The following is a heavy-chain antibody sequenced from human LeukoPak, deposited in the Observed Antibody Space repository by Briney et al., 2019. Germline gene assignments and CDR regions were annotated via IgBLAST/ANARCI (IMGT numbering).Heavy chain of an antibody. D-gene: IGHD6-19*01. Sequence: HPGGSLRLSCAASGFTFSSYWMSWVRQAPGKGLEWVANIKQDGSEKYYVDSVKGRFTISRDNSKNTLYLQMNSLRAEDTAVYYCARESYSSGWFRPEYYFDYWGQGTLVTVSS. V-gene: IGHV3-7*01. CDR2: IKQDGSEK. J-gene: IGHJ4*02. CDR1: GFTFSSYW. CDR3: ARESYSSGWFRPEYYFDY.